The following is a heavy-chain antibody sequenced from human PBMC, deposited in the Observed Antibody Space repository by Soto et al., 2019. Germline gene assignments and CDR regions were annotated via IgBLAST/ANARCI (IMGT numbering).Heavy chain of an antibody. J-gene: IGHJ6*02. V-gene: IGHV3-23*01. CDR2: ISGSGGVT. D-gene: IGHD4-17*01. CDR3: AKNITVNTPHYGMDV. CDR1: GLTFSSHA. Sequence: EVQLLESGGGLVQPGGSLRLSCAASGLTFSSHAMSWVRQAPGKGLQWVSAISGSGGVTYYADSVKGRFTISRDNSKNTLYLQMNSLRAEDTAVYYCAKNITVNTPHYGMDVGGQGTTVTVSS.